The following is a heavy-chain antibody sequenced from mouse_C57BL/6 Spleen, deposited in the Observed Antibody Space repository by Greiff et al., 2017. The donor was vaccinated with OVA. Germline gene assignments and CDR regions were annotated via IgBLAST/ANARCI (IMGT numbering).Heavy chain of an antibody. Sequence: DVQLQESGPGMVKPSQSLSLTCTVTGYSITSGYDWHWIRHFPGNKLEWMGYISYSGSTNYNPSLKSRIYITHDTSKNHFFLKLNSVTTEDTATYYCALTGTSWYFDVWGTGTTVTVSS. CDR3: ALTGTSWYFDV. D-gene: IGHD4-1*01. CDR2: ISYSGST. V-gene: IGHV3-1*01. J-gene: IGHJ1*03. CDR1: GYSITSGYD.